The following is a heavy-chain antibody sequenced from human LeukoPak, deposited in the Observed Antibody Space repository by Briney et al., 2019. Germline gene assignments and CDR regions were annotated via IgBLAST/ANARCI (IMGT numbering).Heavy chain of an antibody. J-gene: IGHJ4*02. CDR2: IIWNGGST. D-gene: IGHD6-13*01. CDR1: GFTFDDYG. V-gene: IGHV3-20*04. CDR3: AREIWEQQLVLFNY. Sequence: PGGSLRLSCAASGFTFDDYGMSWVRQAPGKGLEWVSGIIWNGGSTGYADSVKGRFTISRDNAKNSLYLQMNSLRAEDTALYYCAREIWEQQLVLFNYWGQGTLVTVSS.